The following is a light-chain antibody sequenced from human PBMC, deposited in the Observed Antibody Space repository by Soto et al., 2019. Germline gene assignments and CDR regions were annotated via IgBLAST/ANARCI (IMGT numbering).Light chain of an antibody. CDR2: AAS. V-gene: IGKV1-39*01. CDR3: QQSYSTLIT. J-gene: IGKJ5*01. Sequence: DIPMTQSPSSLSASVGDRVTITCRASQSISSYLNWYQQKPGKAPQLLIYAASTLQSGVPSRFSGSGSGTDFTLTISSLQPEDFATYYCQQSYSTLITFGQGTRLEIK. CDR1: QSISSY.